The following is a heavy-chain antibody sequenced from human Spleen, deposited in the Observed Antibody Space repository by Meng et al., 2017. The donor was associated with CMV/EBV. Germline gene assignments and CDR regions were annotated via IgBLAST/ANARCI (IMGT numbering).Heavy chain of an antibody. CDR3: ARETYDSSGYYLDY. CDR1: GGSINSGDYY. CDR2: IYYSGST. V-gene: IGHV4-30-4*08. Sequence: LRLSCTVSGGSINSGDYYWSWIRQPPGKGLEWIGYIYYSGSTYYNPSLKSRVTISVDTSKNQFSVKLRSVTAADTAVYYCARETYDSSGYYLDYWGQGTLVTVSS. J-gene: IGHJ4*02. D-gene: IGHD3-22*01.